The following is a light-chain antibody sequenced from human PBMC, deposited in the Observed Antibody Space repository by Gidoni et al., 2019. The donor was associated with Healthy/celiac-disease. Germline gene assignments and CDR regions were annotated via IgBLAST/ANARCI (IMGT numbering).Light chain of an antibody. CDR2: WAS. J-gene: IGKJ1*01. CDR1: QSVLYSSNNKNY. Sequence: DIMMTQSPDSLAVSLGERATHNCQSSQSVLYSSNNKNYLAWYPQEPGQPTKLLISWASTRESGVPDRFSGSGSGTDFTLTISSLQAEDVAVYYCQQYYSTPPAFGQGTKVEIK. CDR3: QQYYSTPPA. V-gene: IGKV4-1*01.